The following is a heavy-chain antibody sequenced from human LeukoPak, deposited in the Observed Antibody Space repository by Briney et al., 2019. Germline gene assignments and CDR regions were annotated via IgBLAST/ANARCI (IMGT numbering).Heavy chain of an antibody. CDR3: ARQSQGGSSKWYYY. Sequence: GESLKISCKTSGYSFTTYWIGWVRQMPGKGLERMGIIYPGDSDTRYSPSFQGQVTISADRSISTAYLQWSSLKASDIGMYYCARQSQGGSSKWYYYWGQGTLVTVSS. D-gene: IGHD6-13*01. CDR2: IYPGDSDT. J-gene: IGHJ4*02. V-gene: IGHV5-51*01. CDR1: GYSFTTYW.